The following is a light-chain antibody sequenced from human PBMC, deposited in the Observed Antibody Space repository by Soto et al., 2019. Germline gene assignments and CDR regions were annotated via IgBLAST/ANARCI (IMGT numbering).Light chain of an antibody. CDR2: SEF. Sequence: EIVLTQSPGTLSLSPGERGTLSCRASQSVSRNYLAWYQQKPGQAPRLLIYSEFSRATGIPDRFSGSGSGTAVTLTISRLEPEDLAVYYCQYYFSSPWMFGQGTKVDIK. CDR1: QSVSRNY. J-gene: IGKJ1*01. V-gene: IGKV3-20*01. CDR3: QYYFSSPWM.